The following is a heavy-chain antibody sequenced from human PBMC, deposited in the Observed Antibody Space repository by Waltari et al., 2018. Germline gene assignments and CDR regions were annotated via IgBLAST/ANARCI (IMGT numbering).Heavy chain of an antibody. CDR1: GGTFSSYA. CDR3: ASWDYCSGGSCYSNYYYYMDV. D-gene: IGHD2-15*01. CDR2: IIPILGIA. V-gene: IGHV1-69*04. Sequence: QVQLVQSGAEVKKPGSSVKVSCKASGGTFSSYAISWVRQAPGQGLEWMGGIIPILGIANYAQKFQGRVTITADESTSTADMELSSLRSEDTAVYYCASWDYCSGGSCYSNYYYYMDVWGKGTTVTVSS. J-gene: IGHJ6*03.